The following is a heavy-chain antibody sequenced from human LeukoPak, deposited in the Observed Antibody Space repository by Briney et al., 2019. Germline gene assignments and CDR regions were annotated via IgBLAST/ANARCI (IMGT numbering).Heavy chain of an antibody. D-gene: IGHD2-15*01. J-gene: IGHJ4*02. CDR2: FGYSGNT. CDR1: GASISNYY. V-gene: IGHV4-59*01. Sequence: PSETLSLTCTVSGASISNYYWSWIRQPPGKGLEWIGFFGYSGNTNYSPSLKSRVTISVDTSKNQFSLKLTSVTAVDTAVYYCARGMGYCSAGSCYPFDFWGQGTLVTVSS. CDR3: ARGMGYCSAGSCYPFDF.